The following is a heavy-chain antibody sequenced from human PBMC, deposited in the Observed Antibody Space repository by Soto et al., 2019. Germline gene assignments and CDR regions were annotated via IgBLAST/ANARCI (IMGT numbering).Heavy chain of an antibody. CDR2: IYYSGST. CDR3: ARVPRIAAAGKGWWFDP. V-gene: IGHV4-59*01. CDR1: GGSISSYY. D-gene: IGHD6-13*01. J-gene: IGHJ5*02. Sequence: PSETLSLTCTVSGGSISSYYWSWIRQPPGKGLEWIGYIYYSGSTNYNPSLKSRVTISVDTSKNQFPLKLSSVTAADTAVYYCARVPRIAAAGKGWWFDPWGQGTLVTVSS.